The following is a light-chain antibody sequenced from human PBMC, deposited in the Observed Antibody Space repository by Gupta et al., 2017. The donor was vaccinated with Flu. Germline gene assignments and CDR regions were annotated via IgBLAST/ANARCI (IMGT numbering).Light chain of an antibody. CDR2: SNN. CDR3: ATWDDDLNGVV. J-gene: IGLJ2*01. V-gene: IGLV1-44*01. Sequence: QSVLTQPPSASGTPGRRVTICCSGSSSNIGNNIVNWYQQLPGAAPQLLINSNNHRPSGVPDRFSGSKSGTSASLAISGLQSEDEADYYCATWDDDLNGVVFGGGTRLTVV. CDR1: SSNIGNNI.